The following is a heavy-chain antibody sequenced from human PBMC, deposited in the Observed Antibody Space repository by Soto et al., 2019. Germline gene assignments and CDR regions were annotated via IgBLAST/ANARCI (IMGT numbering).Heavy chain of an antibody. CDR2: INHSGST. D-gene: IGHD2-15*01. CDR3: ARGTPVGYCRGGSCYYFVY. V-gene: IGHV4-34*01. J-gene: IGHJ4*02. CDR1: GGSFSGYY. Sequence: QVQLQQWGAGLLKPSETLSLTCAVYGGSFSGYYWSWIRQPPGKGLEWIGEINHSGSTNYDPSVKGRVTVSVDTSKNQFSLQLSSVAAADTAVYYCARGTPVGYCRGGSCYYFVYWVQGTLVTVSS.